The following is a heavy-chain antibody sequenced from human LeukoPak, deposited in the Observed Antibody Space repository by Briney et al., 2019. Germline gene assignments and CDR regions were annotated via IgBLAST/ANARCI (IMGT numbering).Heavy chain of an antibody. Sequence: PGGSLRLSCTASGFTFSSTGMHWVRQAPGKGLEWVSYIRYDGNNNYYGDSVKGRLTVSRDNSKNTLYPQMNSLRVEDTAVYYCARTYNPDYWGQGTLVTVSS. V-gene: IGHV3-30*02. CDR3: ARTYNPDY. J-gene: IGHJ4*02. CDR1: GFTFSSTG. CDR2: IRYDGNNN. D-gene: IGHD1-14*01.